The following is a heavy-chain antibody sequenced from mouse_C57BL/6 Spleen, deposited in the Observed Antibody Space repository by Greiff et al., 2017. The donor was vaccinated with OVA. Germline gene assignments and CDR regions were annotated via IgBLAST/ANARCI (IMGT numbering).Heavy chain of an antibody. J-gene: IGHJ4*01. CDR3: AMGIGSSGPYAMDY. V-gene: IGHV1-82*01. Sequence: QVQLQQSGPELVKPGASVKISCKASGYAFSSSWMNWVKQRPGKGLEWIGRIYPGDGDTNYNGKFKGKATLTADKSSSTAYMQLSSLTSEDSAVYCCAMGIGSSGPYAMDYWGQGTSVTVSS. CDR2: IYPGDGDT. D-gene: IGHD3-2*02. CDR1: GYAFSSSW.